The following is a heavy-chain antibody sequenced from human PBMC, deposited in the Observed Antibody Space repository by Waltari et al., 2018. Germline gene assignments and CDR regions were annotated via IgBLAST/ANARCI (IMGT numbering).Heavy chain of an antibody. Sequence: QVQLQESGPGLVKPSETLSLTCTVPGGFIRSNYNWGWIRQPPGKGLEWMGNMQYRGSTFYNPSLESRVTISLDTSRNQFSLRLSSVYAADTAVYFCGRIAFGDDGGYFQYWGQDTLVTVSS. D-gene: IGHD4-17*01. CDR2: MQYRGST. CDR1: GGFIRSNYN. J-gene: IGHJ1*01. CDR3: GRIAFGDDGGYFQY. V-gene: IGHV4-39*01.